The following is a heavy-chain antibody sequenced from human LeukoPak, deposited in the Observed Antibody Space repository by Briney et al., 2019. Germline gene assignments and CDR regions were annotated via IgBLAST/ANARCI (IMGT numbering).Heavy chain of an antibody. Sequence: SGGSLRLSCAASGFTFSSYGMHWVRQAPGKGLEWVALIRYDGSNLYYADSVKGRFTISRDTSKNTLYLHMNSLRVEDTAVYYCAKDRGMTTVNAYYFDYWGQGTLVTVSS. CDR3: AKDRGMTTVNAYYFDY. V-gene: IGHV3-30*02. D-gene: IGHD4-17*01. CDR1: GFTFSSYG. CDR2: IRYDGSNL. J-gene: IGHJ4*02.